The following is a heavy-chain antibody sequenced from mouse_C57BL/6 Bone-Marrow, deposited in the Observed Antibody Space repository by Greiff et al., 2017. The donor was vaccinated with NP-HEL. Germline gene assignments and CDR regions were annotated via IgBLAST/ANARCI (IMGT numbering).Heavy chain of an antibody. CDR2: IWGDGST. J-gene: IGHJ1*03. D-gene: IGHD2-1*01. CDR3: AKEDGNYLYWYFDV. V-gene: IGHV2-3*01. CDR1: GFSLTSYG. Sequence: VKLMESGPGLVAPSQSLSITCTVSGFSLTSYGVSWVRQPPGKGLEWLGGIWGDGSTNYHSALISRLSISKDNPKSQVFLKLNSLQTDDTATYYCAKEDGNYLYWYFDVWGTGTTVTVSS.